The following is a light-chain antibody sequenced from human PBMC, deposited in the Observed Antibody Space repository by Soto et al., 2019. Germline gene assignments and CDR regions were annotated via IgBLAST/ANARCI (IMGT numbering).Light chain of an antibody. CDR2: GAS. V-gene: IGKV3-20*01. Sequence: EIVLTQSPGTLSLSPGERATLSCRASQSVSSSYLAWYQKKPGQAPRLLIYGASSRATGIPDRFSGSGSGTDFTLTISRLEPEDFAVYYCQQYGSSFTWTFGQGTKVDIK. CDR1: QSVSSSY. CDR3: QQYGSSFTWT. J-gene: IGKJ1*01.